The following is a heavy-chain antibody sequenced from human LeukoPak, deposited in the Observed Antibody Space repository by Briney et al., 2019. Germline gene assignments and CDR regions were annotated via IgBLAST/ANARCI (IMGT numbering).Heavy chain of an antibody. CDR2: INPRDGST. Sequence: ASVKVSCKASGYRFTSYYMHWVRQAPGQGFEWMGIINPRDGSTTYAQKFQGRVTMTRDTSTSTLYMELISLRSEDTALYYCARDLVLHGAFDIWGQGTMVTSLQ. J-gene: IGHJ3*02. CDR3: ARDLVLHGAFDI. V-gene: IGHV1-46*01. CDR1: GYRFTSYY.